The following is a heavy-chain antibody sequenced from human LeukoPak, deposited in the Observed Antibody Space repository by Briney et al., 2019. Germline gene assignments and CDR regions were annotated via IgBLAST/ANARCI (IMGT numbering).Heavy chain of an antibody. CDR2: ISSSSSYI. CDR1: GFTFSSYS. D-gene: IGHD3-22*01. J-gene: IGHJ6*03. V-gene: IGHV3-21*01. CDR3: ARTNTYYYDSSGYSYYYYMDV. Sequence: KTGGSLRLSCAASGFTFSSYSMNWVRQAPGKGLEWVSSISSSSSYIYYADSVKGRFTISRDNAKNSLYLQMNSLRAEDTAVYYCARTNTYYYDSSGYSYYYYMDVWGKGTTVTVPS.